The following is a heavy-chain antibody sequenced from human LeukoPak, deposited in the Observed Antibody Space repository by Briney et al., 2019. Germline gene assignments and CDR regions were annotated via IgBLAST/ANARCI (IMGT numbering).Heavy chain of an antibody. J-gene: IGHJ4*02. CDR3: ARHRSSWLIDY. D-gene: IGHD6-6*01. Sequence: GESLRLSCAASGFTFNTYAMSWVHQAPWERLQRVSGISDNTYYADSVRGRFTISRDNSKNTLYLQMNSLRAEDTAVYYCARHRSSWLIDYWGQGTLVTVSS. V-gene: IGHV3-23*01. CDR1: GFTFNTYA. CDR2: ISDNT.